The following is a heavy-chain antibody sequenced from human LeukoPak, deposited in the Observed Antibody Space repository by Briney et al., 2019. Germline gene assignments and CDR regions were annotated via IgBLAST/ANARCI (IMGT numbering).Heavy chain of an antibody. D-gene: IGHD6-19*01. CDR3: ARAVSGRFDY. CDR2: IYYSGST. V-gene: IGHV4-59*08. J-gene: IGHJ4*02. Sequence: SETLSLTCTVSGGSMSPYHWGWIRQPPGKGLEWTGYIYYSGSTNYNPSLKSRVTISVDTSKNQFSLKLSSVTAADAAIYYCARAVSGRFDYWGQGTLVTVSS. CDR1: GGSMSPYH.